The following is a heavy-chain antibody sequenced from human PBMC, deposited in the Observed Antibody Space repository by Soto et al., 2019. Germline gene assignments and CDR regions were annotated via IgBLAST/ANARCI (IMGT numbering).Heavy chain of an antibody. CDR1: GASVSSTYW. CDR3: ARYNAASGTYYFDY. Sequence: QVELQESGPGLVKPSGTLSLTCAVSGASVSSTYWWSWVRQPPGKGPEWIGEINHRGSANYNPSLKSRVTLSHDISKSPCSRRLPSVTAADTAVYFCARYNAASGTYYFDYWGRGALVTVSS. V-gene: IGHV4-4*02. D-gene: IGHD6-13*01. J-gene: IGHJ4*02. CDR2: INHRGSA.